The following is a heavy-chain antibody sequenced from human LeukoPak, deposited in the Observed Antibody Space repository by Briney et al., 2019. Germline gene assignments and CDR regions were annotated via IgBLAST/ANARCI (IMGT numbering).Heavy chain of an antibody. V-gene: IGHV1-69*06. D-gene: IGHD6-13*01. J-gene: IGHJ4*02. CDR3: ARAVSSSWSHIDY. CDR2: IIPIFGTT. Sequence: ASVKVSCKASGGTFSSYAISWVRQAPGQGPEWTGGIIPIFGTTNYAQKFQDRVTITADKSTSTAYMELRSLRSDDTAVYYCARAVSSSWSHIDYWGQGTLVTVSS. CDR1: GGTFSSYA.